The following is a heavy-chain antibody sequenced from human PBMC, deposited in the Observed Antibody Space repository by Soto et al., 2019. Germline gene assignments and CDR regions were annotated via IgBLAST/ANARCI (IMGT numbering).Heavy chain of an antibody. Sequence: LETLSLTCTVSGGSISGYYWSWIRQPPGKGLEWIGNVYYSGGAKYNPSVKRRVSISVDTSKNQFSPNLSSVTAADTAVYYCTRDGDGRMTTNPYYYYGMDVWGPGITVTVSS. CDR1: GGSISGYY. V-gene: IGHV4-59*01. D-gene: IGHD2-21*02. CDR2: VYYSGGA. CDR3: TRDGDGRMTTNPYYYYGMDV. J-gene: IGHJ6*02.